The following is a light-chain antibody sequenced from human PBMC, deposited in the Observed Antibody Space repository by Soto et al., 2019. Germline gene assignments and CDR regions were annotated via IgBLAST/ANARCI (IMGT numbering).Light chain of an antibody. J-gene: IGLJ3*02. Sequence: QSVLTQPPSLSAAPGQKVTISCSGSNSNIGAAYVSWFQHFPGTAPKLLIYDNDDRLPGIPGRFSGSKSGTSAALDITGLQTGDEADYYCGTWDYSLRAWVFGGGTKLTVL. CDR1: NSNIGAAY. V-gene: IGLV1-51*01. CDR3: GTWDYSLRAWV. CDR2: DND.